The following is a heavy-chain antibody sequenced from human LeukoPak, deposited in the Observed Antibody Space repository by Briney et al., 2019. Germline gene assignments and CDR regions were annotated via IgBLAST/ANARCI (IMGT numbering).Heavy chain of an antibody. V-gene: IGHV3-7*01. D-gene: IGHD3-9*01. CDR3: ARDWFNDY. Sequence: GGSLRLSCVASGFTFNLYWMSWVRQAPGKGLEWVANIKQDGSEKYYVDSVKGRFTISRDNAENSLYLQMNSLRAEDTAVYYCARDWFNDYWGQGTLVTVSS. J-gene: IGHJ4*02. CDR2: IKQDGSEK. CDR1: GFTFNLYW.